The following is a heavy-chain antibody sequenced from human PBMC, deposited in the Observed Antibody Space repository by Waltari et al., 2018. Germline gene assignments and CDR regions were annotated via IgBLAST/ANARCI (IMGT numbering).Heavy chain of an antibody. J-gene: IGHJ4*02. D-gene: IGHD3-10*01. V-gene: IGHV4-34*01. CDR1: GGSFSGYY. CDR2: INHSGST. CDR3: ATYYYGSGSAD. Sequence: QVQLQQWGAGLLKPSETLSLTCAVNGGSFSGYYWSWIRQPPGKGLEWIGEINHSGSTNYNPSLKSRVTISVDTSKKQFSLKLSSVTAADTAMYYCATYYYGSGSADWGQGTLVTVSS.